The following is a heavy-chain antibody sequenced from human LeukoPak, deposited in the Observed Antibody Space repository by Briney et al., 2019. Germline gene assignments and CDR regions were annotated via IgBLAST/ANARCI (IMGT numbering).Heavy chain of an antibody. Sequence: ASVKVSCKASGYTFTSYYMHWVRQAPGQGPEWMGIINPSGGSTSYAQKFQGRVTMTRDMSTSTVYMELSSLRSEDTAVYYCARVAAEVVGVPGPIGFGWLRRDYYYMDVWGKGTTVTVSS. CDR2: INPSGGST. CDR3: ARVAAEVVGVPGPIGFGWLRRDYYYMDV. V-gene: IGHV1-46*01. J-gene: IGHJ6*03. CDR1: GYTFTSYY. D-gene: IGHD2-2*02.